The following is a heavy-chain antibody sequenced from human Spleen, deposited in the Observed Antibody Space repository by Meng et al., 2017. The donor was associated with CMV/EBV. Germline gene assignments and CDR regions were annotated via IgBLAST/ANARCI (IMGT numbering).Heavy chain of an antibody. Sequence: SETLSLTCTVYGGSFSPYDWSWIRQSPGKGLESIGFIHYSGSTNYNPSLMSRVTISLDTSKNQFSLKLSSVTAADTAVYYCATSPGYPREFGYWGQGTLVTVSS. V-gene: IGHV4-59*01. CDR2: IHYSGST. D-gene: IGHD3-10*01. J-gene: IGHJ4*02. CDR3: ATSPGYPREFGY. CDR1: GGSFSPYD.